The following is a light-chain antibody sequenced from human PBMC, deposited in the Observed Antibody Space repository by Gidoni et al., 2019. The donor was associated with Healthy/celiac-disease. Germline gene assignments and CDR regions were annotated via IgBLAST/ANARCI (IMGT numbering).Light chain of an antibody. CDR2: GAT. Sequence: EIVLTQSPGTLSLSPGERATLSCRASQSVSSSYLAWYQQKPGQAPRLLIYGATSRATGIPDRFSGRGSGTDFTLTISRLGPEDFAVYYCQQYGSSSWTFGQGTKVEIK. CDR3: QQYGSSSWT. V-gene: IGKV3-20*01. CDR1: QSVSSSY. J-gene: IGKJ1*01.